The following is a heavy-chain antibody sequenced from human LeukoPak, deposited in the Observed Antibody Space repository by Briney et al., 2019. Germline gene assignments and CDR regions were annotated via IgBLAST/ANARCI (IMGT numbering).Heavy chain of an antibody. Sequence: ASVKVSCKASGYTFASYDINWVRQATGQGVEWMGWMNPNSGNTDYAQKLQGRVTMTTDTSTSTAYMELRSLRSDDTAVYYCARDSSGWLAYWGQGTLVTVSS. CDR3: ARDSSGWLAY. CDR2: MNPNSGNT. CDR1: GYTFASYD. V-gene: IGHV1-8*01. D-gene: IGHD6-19*01. J-gene: IGHJ4*02.